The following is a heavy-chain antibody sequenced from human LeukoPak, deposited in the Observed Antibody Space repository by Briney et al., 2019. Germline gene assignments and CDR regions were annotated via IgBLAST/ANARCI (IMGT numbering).Heavy chain of an antibody. Sequence: SETLSLTCAVYGGSFSGYYWSWLRQPPGKGLEWIGEINHSGSTNYNPSLTSRVTISVDTSKNQFSLKLSSVTAADTAVYYCARVPRVRHGGRGYNWFDPWGQGTLVTVSS. CDR3: ARVPRVRHGGRGYNWFDP. J-gene: IGHJ5*02. V-gene: IGHV4-34*01. D-gene: IGHD3-16*01. CDR2: INHSGST. CDR1: GGSFSGYY.